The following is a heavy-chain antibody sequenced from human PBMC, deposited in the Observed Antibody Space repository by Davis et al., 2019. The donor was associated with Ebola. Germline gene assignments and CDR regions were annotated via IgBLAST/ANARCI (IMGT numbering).Heavy chain of an antibody. CDR3: ARDLVVAPVYYYGMDV. V-gene: IGHV4-34*01. CDR2: INHSGST. J-gene: IGHJ6*04. D-gene: IGHD3-22*01. Sequence: PSETLSLTCAVYGGSFSGYYWSWIRQPPGKGLEWIGEINHSGSTNYNPSLKSRVTISVDKSKNQFSLKLSSVTAADTAVYYCARDLVVAPVYYYGMDVWGKGTTVTVSS. CDR1: GGSFSGYY.